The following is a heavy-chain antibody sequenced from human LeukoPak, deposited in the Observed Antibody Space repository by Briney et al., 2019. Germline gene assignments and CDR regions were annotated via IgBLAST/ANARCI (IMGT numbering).Heavy chain of an antibody. CDR2: IYYSGST. CDR1: GGSISTYY. V-gene: IGHV4-59*01. CDR3: ARTQEDVSYYYYMDV. D-gene: IGHD5-24*01. Sequence: SETLSLTCTVSGGSISTYYWSWIRQPPGKGLEWIGYIYYSGSTNYNPSLKSRVTISIDTSKNQFSLKLSSVTAADTAVYYCARTQEDVSYYYYMDVWGKGTTVTVSS. J-gene: IGHJ6*03.